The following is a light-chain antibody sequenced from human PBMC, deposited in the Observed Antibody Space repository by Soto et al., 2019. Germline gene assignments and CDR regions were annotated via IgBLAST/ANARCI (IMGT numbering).Light chain of an antibody. CDR2: EVS. Sequence: QSALTQPASVSGSPGQSITISCTGTSSDVGGFNHVSWYQQHPGKAPKLMIYEVSNRPSGVSNRFSGSKSGNTASLTISGLQAEDDADYYCTSYTSTSNPFVFGTGTKVTVL. CDR1: SSDVGGFNH. V-gene: IGLV2-14*01. J-gene: IGLJ1*01. CDR3: TSYTSTSNPFV.